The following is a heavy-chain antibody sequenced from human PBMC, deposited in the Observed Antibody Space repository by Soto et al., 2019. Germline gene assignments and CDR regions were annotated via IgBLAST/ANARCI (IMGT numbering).Heavy chain of an antibody. J-gene: IGHJ4*01. CDR2: MYAGGDT. CDR3: VSRIPSWVFDY. V-gene: IGHV3-53*01. CDR1: GLSVSDNY. Sequence: PXESLILSCGASGLSVSDNYMGWVRQAPGRGLEWVSVMYAGGDTHYADSVKGRFTISRDKSENTLYLQMNSLRDEDTGVYFCVSRIPSWVFDYWGLGTLVTVSS. D-gene: IGHD2-21*01.